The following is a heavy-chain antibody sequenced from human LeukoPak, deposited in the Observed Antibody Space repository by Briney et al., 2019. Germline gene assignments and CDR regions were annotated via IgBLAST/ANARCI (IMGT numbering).Heavy chain of an antibody. CDR3: ARNLGYCSGGSCYSGAFDI. CDR2: IYCSGGT. Sequence: SETLSLTCTVSGGSISASTDYWGWIRQPPGKGLEWIGIIYCSGGTYYNPYLKSRVTIPVDTSENQFSLKLSSVTAADTAVYYCARNLGYCSGGSCYSGAFDIWGQGTMVTVSS. V-gene: IGHV4-39*07. D-gene: IGHD2-15*01. J-gene: IGHJ3*02. CDR1: GGSISASTDY.